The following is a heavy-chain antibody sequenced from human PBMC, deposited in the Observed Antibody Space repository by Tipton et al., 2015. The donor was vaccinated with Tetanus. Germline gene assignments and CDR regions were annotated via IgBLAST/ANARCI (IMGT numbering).Heavy chain of an antibody. Sequence: GLVKPSETLSLTCDVYGGSFSGNYWSWIRQPPGKGVEWIGEINHTGSTNYNPSLKSRVTISVDTSKNQFSLKLSSVTAADTAVYYCARGREVTTVTIIGAHDWYFDLWGRGTLATVSS. CDR2: INHTGST. D-gene: IGHD4-17*01. V-gene: IGHV4-34*01. CDR3: ARGREVTTVTIIGAHDWYFDL. CDR1: GGSFSGNY. J-gene: IGHJ2*01.